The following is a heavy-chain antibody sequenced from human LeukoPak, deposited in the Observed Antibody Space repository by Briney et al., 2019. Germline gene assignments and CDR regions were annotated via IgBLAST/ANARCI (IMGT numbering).Heavy chain of an antibody. Sequence: GGSLRLSCAVSGITLSNYGMSWVRQAPGKGLEWVAGISGSGGSTNDADSGKGRFSISRDNPKSTLYLQMNSLSAEDTAVYFCAKRGVVIRVILVGFHKEAYYFDSWGQGALVTVSS. CDR3: AKRGVVIRVILVGFHKEAYYFDS. D-gene: IGHD3-22*01. CDR1: GITLSNYG. CDR2: ISGSGGST. J-gene: IGHJ4*02. V-gene: IGHV3-23*01.